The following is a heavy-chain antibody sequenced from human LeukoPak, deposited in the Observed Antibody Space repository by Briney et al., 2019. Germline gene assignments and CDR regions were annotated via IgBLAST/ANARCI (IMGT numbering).Heavy chain of an antibody. Sequence: GGSLRLSCSASGFPFSSYAMHWVRQPPGKGLEWVSGISGNGGSTYYADSVKGRFTISRDNSKNSLYLQMNSLRAEDTAVYYCANDPYCGGDCYYDYWGQGTVVTVSS. CDR3: ANDPYCGGDCYYDY. J-gene: IGHJ4*02. CDR1: GFPFSSYA. D-gene: IGHD2-21*02. CDR2: ISGNGGST. V-gene: IGHV3-23*01.